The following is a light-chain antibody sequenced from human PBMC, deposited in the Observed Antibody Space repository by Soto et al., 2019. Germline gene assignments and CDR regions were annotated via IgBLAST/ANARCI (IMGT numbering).Light chain of an antibody. J-gene: IGLJ1*01. CDR3: QTWGSGIHYV. V-gene: IGLV4-69*01. Sequence: QPVLTQSPSASASLGASVNLTCTLSSGHSSYAIAWHQQQPEKGPRYLMKLNSDGSHSKGDGIPDRFSGSSSGAERYLTISSLQSEDEADSYCQTWGSGIHYVFGTGTKLTVL. CDR2: LNSDGSH. CDR1: SGHSSYA.